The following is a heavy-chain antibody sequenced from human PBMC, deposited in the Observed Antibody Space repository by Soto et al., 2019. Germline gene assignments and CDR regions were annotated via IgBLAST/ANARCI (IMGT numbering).Heavy chain of an antibody. D-gene: IGHD4-17*01. CDR3: ARDRWEYGDQTYYYYGMDV. CDR1: GGSISSGDYY. V-gene: IGHV4-30-4*01. CDR2: IYYSGST. J-gene: IGHJ6*02. Sequence: QVQLQESGPGLVKPSQTLSLTCTVSGGSISSGDYYWSWIRQPPGKGLEWIGYIYYSGSTYYNPSLKSRVNISVDTSKNQFSLKLSSVTAADTAVYYCARDRWEYGDQTYYYYGMDVWGQGTTVTVSS.